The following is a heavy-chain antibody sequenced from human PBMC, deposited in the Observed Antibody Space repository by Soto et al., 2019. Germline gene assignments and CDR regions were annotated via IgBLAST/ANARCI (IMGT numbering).Heavy chain of an antibody. J-gene: IGHJ5*02. D-gene: IGHD2-2*01. Sequence: GESLKISCKGSGYSFTSYWIGWVRQMPGKGLEWMGIIYPGDSDTRYSPSFQGQVTISADKSISTAYLQWSSLKASDTAMYYCARLSVVVPAPYYNWFDPWGQGTLVTV. V-gene: IGHV5-51*01. CDR3: ARLSVVVPAPYYNWFDP. CDR1: GYSFTSYW. CDR2: IYPGDSDT.